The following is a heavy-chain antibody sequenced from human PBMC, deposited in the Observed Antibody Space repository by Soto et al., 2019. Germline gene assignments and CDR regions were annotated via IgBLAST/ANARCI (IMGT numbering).Heavy chain of an antibody. J-gene: IGHJ4*02. CDR1: GFTFSSYA. CDR2: ISYDGSNK. CDR3: ARDLGAAGNLDY. D-gene: IGHD6-13*01. Sequence: QVPLVESGGGVVQPGRSLRLSCAASGFTFSSYAMHWVRQAPGKGLEWVAVISYDGSNKYYADSVKGRFTISRDNSKNTLYLQMNSLRAEDTAVYYCARDLGAAGNLDYGGQGTLVTVSS. V-gene: IGHV3-30-3*01.